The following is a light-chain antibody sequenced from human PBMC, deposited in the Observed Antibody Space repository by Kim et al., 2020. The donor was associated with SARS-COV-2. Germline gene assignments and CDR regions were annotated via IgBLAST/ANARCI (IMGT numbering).Light chain of an antibody. V-gene: IGLV4-60*03. CDR2: LEGSGSY. CDR3: ETWDSNTNWV. CDR1: SGHSSYI. J-gene: IGLJ3*02. Sequence: VKLTCTLSSGHSSYIIAWHQQQPGKAPRYLMKLEGSGSYNKGSGVPDRFSGSSSGADRYLTISNLQSEDEADYYCETWDSNTNWVFGGGTQLTVL.